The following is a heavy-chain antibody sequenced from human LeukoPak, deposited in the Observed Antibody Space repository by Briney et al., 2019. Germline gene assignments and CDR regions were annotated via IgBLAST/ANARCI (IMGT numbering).Heavy chain of an antibody. Sequence: NPSETLSLTCTVSGGSISSYYWSWIRQPAGKGLEWIGRIYTSGSTNYNPSLKSRVTISVDTSKNQFSLKLSSVTAADTAVYYCARQNVAATSFDYWGQGTLVTVSS. V-gene: IGHV4-4*07. D-gene: IGHD2-15*01. CDR1: GGSISSYY. J-gene: IGHJ4*02. CDR2: IYTSGST. CDR3: ARQNVAATSFDY.